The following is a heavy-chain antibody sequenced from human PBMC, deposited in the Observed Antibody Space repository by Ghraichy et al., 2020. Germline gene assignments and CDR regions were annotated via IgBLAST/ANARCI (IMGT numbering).Heavy chain of an antibody. D-gene: IGHD1-20*01. V-gene: IGHV3-21*01. CDR2: ISSRSTYI. J-gene: IGHJ3*02. CDR3: AREMSVNWNAAFDI. Sequence: GGSLRLSCAASGFTFRSYSMNWVRQAPGKGLEWVSSISSRSTYIYYADSVKGRFTISRDNAKNSLYLQMNSLRAEDTAVYYCAREMSVNWNAAFDIWGQWTMVTVSS. CDR1: GFTFRSYS.